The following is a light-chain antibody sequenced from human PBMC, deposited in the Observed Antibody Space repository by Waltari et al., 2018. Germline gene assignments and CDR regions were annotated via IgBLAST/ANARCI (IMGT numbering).Light chain of an antibody. V-gene: IGLV2-14*01. CDR2: KVS. CDR1: SSDVGGYNF. Sequence: QSALTQPASVSGSPGQSITISCTGPSSDVGGYNFFSWYQQHPGKVPKLLIYKVSDRPSGVSNRFSGSKSGNTASLTISGLQADDDGDYYCTSYTSSRTVVSGGGTKLTVL. J-gene: IGLJ2*01. CDR3: TSYTSSRTVV.